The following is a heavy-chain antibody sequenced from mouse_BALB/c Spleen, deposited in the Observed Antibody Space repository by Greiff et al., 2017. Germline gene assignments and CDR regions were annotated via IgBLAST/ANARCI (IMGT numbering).Heavy chain of an antibody. J-gene: IGHJ3*01. CDR3: ARRDDYYGSSTGFAY. V-gene: IGHV1-9*01. CDR1: GYTFSSYW. D-gene: IGHD1-1*01. CDR2: ILPGSGST. Sequence: QVQLKQSGAELMKPGASVKISCKATGYTFSSYWIEWVKQRPGHGLEWIGEILPGSGSTNYNEKFKGKATFTADTSSNTAYMQLSSLTSEDSAVYYCARRDDYYGSSTGFAYWGQGTLVTVSA.